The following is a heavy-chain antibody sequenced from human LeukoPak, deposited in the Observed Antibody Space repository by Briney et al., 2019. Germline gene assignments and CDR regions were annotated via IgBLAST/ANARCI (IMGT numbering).Heavy chain of an antibody. Sequence: ASVKVSCKASVYTLTGYYMHWVRQAPGQGLEWMGWINPNSGGTNHAQKFQGRVTMTRDTSISTAYMEPSRLRSDDTAVYYCARSPDLDYWGQGTLVTVSS. CDR3: ARSPDLDY. J-gene: IGHJ4*02. CDR1: VYTLTGYY. CDR2: INPNSGGT. V-gene: IGHV1-2*02.